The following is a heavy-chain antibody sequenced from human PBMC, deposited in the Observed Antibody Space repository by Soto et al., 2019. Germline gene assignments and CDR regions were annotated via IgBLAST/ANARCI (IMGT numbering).Heavy chain of an antibody. CDR3: ARQQYTVVTAFDV. CDR2: VSYSGKT. V-gene: IGHV4-59*02. J-gene: IGHJ3*01. Sequence: QVQLQESGPGLVKTSDTLSLTCTVSGGSVTPYYWSWIRQSPGEGLEWIGYVSYSGKTGYNPSLTSRVSMSIDTSKNEFSLKLTSLTAADAATYYCARQQYTVVTAFDVWGQGTTVAVSS. CDR1: GGSVTPYY. D-gene: IGHD2-15*01.